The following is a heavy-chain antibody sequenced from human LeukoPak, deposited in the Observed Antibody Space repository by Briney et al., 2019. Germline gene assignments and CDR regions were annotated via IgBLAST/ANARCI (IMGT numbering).Heavy chain of an antibody. J-gene: IGHJ4*02. CDR2: ISSSSSYI. D-gene: IGHD5-24*01. V-gene: IGHV3-21*01. CDR3: ARAGGWLQFWHY. Sequence: GGSLRLSCAASGFTFSNYGMHWVRQAPGKGLEWVSSISSSSSYIYYADSVKGRFTISRDNAKNSLYLQMNSLRAEDTAVYYCARAGGWLQFWHYWGQGTLVTVSS. CDR1: GFTFSNYG.